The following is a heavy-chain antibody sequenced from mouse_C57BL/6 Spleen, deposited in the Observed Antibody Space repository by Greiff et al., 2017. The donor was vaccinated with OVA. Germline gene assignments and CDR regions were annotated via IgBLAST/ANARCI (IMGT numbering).Heavy chain of an antibody. CDR1: GYSITSGYY. D-gene: IGHD1-1*01. Sequence: EVQLQQSGPGLVKPSQSLSLTCSVTGYSITSGYYWNWIRQFPGNKLELMGYISYDGSNNYNPSLKNRISITRDTSKNQFFLKLNSVTTEDTATYDCARGDYGSSSYAMDDWGKGTSVTVSS. CDR3: ARGDYGSSSYAMDD. J-gene: IGHJ4*01. V-gene: IGHV3-6*01. CDR2: ISYDGSN.